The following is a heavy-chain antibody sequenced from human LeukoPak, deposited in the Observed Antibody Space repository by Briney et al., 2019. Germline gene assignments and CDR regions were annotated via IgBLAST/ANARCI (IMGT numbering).Heavy chain of an antibody. J-gene: IGHJ6*03. D-gene: IGHD5-18*01. V-gene: IGHV3-7*03. CDR1: GFTFSSYW. CDR2: IKQDGSEK. Sequence: GGSLRLSCAASGFTFSSYWMSWVRQAPGKGLEWVANIKQDGSEKYYVDSVKGRFTISRDNAKNSLYLQMNSLRAEDTAVYYCAKGSRPGYSYGPREYYYYMDVWGKGTTVTVSS. CDR3: AKGSRPGYSYGPREYYYYMDV.